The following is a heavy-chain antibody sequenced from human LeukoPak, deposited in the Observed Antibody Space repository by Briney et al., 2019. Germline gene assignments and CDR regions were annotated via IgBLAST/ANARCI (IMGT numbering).Heavy chain of an antibody. CDR3: ARDLGCYGSGSSILDY. J-gene: IGHJ4*02. D-gene: IGHD3-10*01. CDR1: GGSISSYY. Sequence: SETLSLTCTVSGGSISSYYWSWIRQPAGKGLEWIGRIYTSGSTNYNPSLKSRVTMSVDTSKNQFSLKLSSVTAADTAVYYCARDLGCYGSGSSILDYWGQGTLVTVSS. CDR2: IYTSGST. V-gene: IGHV4-4*07.